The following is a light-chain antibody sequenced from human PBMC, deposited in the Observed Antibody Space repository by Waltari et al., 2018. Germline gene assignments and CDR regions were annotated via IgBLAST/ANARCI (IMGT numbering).Light chain of an antibody. CDR2: AAS. V-gene: IGKV1D-12*01. J-gene: IGKJ4*01. Sequence: TGPASQVIRSAVAWYQQKPGKAPNLLIYAASSFHSGVPSRFSGSGSETDFTLTISSLQSEDFATYYCQQAYSFPLTFGGGTKVEVK. CDR1: QVIRSA. CDR3: QQAYSFPLT.